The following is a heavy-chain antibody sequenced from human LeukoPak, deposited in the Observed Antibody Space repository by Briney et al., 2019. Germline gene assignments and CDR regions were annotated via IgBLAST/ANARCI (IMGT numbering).Heavy chain of an antibody. CDR2: ISAYNGNT. D-gene: IGHD4-17*01. CDR1: GYTFTSYG. V-gene: IGHV1-18*01. J-gene: IGHJ4*02. Sequence: GASVKVSCKASGYTFTSYGIRWVRQAPGQGLEWMGWISAYNGNTNYAQKLQGRVTMTTDTSTSTAYMELRSLRSDDTAVYYCAIPQHDYGDYDYWGQGTLVTVSS. CDR3: AIPQHDYGDYDY.